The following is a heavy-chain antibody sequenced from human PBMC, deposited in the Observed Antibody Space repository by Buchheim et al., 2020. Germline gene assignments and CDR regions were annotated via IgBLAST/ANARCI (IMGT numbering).Heavy chain of an antibody. CDR3: ARSSGVPAAIPSYYYGMDV. D-gene: IGHD2-2*02. CDR2: ISSSSSYT. V-gene: IGHV3-11*06. CDR1: GFTFSDYY. J-gene: IGHJ6*02. Sequence: QVQLVESGGGLVKPGGSLRLSCAASGFTFSDYYMSWIRQAPGKGLEWVSYISSSSSYTNYADSVKGRFTISRDNAKNSLYLQMNSLRAEDTAVYYCARSSGVPAAIPSYYYGMDVWGQGTT.